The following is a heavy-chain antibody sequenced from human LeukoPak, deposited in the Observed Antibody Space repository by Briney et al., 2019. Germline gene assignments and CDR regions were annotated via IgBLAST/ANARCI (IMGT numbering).Heavy chain of an antibody. Sequence: GGSLRLSCSASGFTFSNYAMSWVRQAPGKGLEWVAVISYDGSNKYYADSVKGRFTISRDNSKNTLYLQMNSLRAEDTAVYYCARDDYYDSSGYSLDYWGQGTLVTVSS. D-gene: IGHD3-22*01. CDR2: ISYDGSNK. V-gene: IGHV3-30*04. J-gene: IGHJ4*02. CDR1: GFTFSNYA. CDR3: ARDDYYDSSGYSLDY.